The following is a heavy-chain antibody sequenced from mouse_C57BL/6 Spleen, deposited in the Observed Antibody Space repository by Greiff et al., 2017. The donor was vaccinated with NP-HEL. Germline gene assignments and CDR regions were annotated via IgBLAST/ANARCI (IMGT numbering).Heavy chain of an antibody. CDR1: GYTFTSYW. CDR2: IYPSDSET. Sequence: QVQLKQPGAELVRPGSSVKLSCKASGYTFTSYWMDWVKQRPGQGLEWIGNIYPSDSETHYNQKFKDKATLTVDKSSSTAYMQLSSLTSEDSAVYYCARSRWLLRPTYAMDYWGQGTSVTVSS. D-gene: IGHD2-3*01. CDR3: ARSRWLLRPTYAMDY. J-gene: IGHJ4*01. V-gene: IGHV1-61*01.